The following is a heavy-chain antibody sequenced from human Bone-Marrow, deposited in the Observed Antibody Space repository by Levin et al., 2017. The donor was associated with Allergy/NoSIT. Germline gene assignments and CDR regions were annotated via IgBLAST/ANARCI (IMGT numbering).Heavy chain of an antibody. V-gene: IGHV3-23*01. CDR2: ISGSGGST. J-gene: IGHJ6*02. D-gene: IGHD6-13*01. CDR3: AKIWKVAAAGTYYYYYGMDV. CDR1: GFTFSSYA. Sequence: PGGSLRLSCAASGFTFSSYAMSWVRQAPGKGLEWVSAISGSGGSTYYADSVKGRFTISRDNSKNTLYLQMNSLRAEDTAVYYCAKIWKVAAAGTYYYYYGMDVWGQGTTVTVSS.